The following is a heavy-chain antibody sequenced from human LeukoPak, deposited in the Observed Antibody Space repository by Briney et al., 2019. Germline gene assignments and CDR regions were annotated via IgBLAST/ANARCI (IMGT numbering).Heavy chain of an antibody. D-gene: IGHD1-26*01. CDR1: GYSFTTLY. J-gene: IGHJ4*02. CDR3: ARQIEAGATSPFDY. V-gene: IGHV5-10-1*01. CDR2: IDPSDSYT. Sequence: GESLKISCQASGYSFTTLYISWVRQMPGKGLEWMGRIDPSDSYTDYSPAFEGHVTISVDQSINTAFLQWSSLKASDTAMYYCARQIEAGATSPFDYWAREPWSPSPQ.